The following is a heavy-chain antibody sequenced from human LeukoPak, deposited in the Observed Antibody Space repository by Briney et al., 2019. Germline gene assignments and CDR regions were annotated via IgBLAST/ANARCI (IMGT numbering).Heavy chain of an antibody. J-gene: IGHJ4*02. D-gene: IGHD3-10*01. CDR1: GYTFTTYG. Sequence: VAPVKVSSMASGYTFTTYGISWVRQAPGQGVEWMGWISAYNGNTNYAQKLRGRVSITPDTSTSTAYMELRSLRSDDTAVYYCARDSLPAYYEGSGSYFDYWGQGTLVTVSS. V-gene: IGHV1-18*01. CDR2: ISAYNGNT. CDR3: ARDSLPAYYEGSGSYFDY.